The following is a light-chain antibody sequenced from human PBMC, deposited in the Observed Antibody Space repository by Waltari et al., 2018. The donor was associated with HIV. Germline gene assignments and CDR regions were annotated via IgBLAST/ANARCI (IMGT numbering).Light chain of an antibody. CDR2: WAS. CDR1: QSVFYSSNNKNS. Sequence: DIVMTQSPDSLAVSMGEGATINCKSSQSVFYSSNNKNSLAWYQHKPGQPPNLLIYWASTRESGVPDRFSGSGSGTDFTLTISSLQAEDVAVYYCQQYYSAPTFGQGTKVEIK. J-gene: IGKJ1*01. V-gene: IGKV4-1*01. CDR3: QQYYSAPT.